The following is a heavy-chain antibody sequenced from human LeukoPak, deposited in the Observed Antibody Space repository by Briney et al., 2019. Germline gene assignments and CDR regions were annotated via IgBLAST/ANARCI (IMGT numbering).Heavy chain of an antibody. CDR2: ISSSGSTM. CDR3: ARSPAGANYYLDV. J-gene: IGHJ6*03. V-gene: IGHV3-48*03. CDR1: GFTFSSYE. Sequence: PGGSLRLSCAASGFTFSSYEMNWVRQAPGKGLEWVSYISSSGSTMCYADSVKGRFTISRDNAKNSLSLQMNSLRAEDTAVYYCARSPAGANYYLDVWGKGTTVTISS. D-gene: IGHD1-14*01.